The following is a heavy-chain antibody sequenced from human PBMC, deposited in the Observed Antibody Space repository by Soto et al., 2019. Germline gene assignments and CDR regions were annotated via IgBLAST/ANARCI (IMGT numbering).Heavy chain of an antibody. V-gene: IGHV4-34*01. CDR1: GGSFSGYY. Sequence: SETLSLTCAVYGGSFSGYYWSWIRQPPGKGLEWIGEINHSGSTNYNPSLKSRVTISVDTSKNQFSLKLSSVTAADTGVYYCARGRGIDYWGQGTLVTVSS. CDR3: ARGRGIDY. D-gene: IGHD3-16*01. J-gene: IGHJ4*02. CDR2: INHSGST.